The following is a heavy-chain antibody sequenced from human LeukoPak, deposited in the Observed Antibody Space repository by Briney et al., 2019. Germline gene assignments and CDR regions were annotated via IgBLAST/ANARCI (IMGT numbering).Heavy chain of an antibody. CDR2: ISAYNGNT. Sequence: ASVKVSCKASGYTFTSYGISWVRQAPGQGLEWMGWISAYNGNTNYAQKFQGRVTMTTDTSTSTAYMELRSLRSDDTAVYYCARDRVHMVRGVITPTFDYWGQGTLVTVSS. D-gene: IGHD3-10*01. J-gene: IGHJ4*02. CDR3: ARDRVHMVRGVITPTFDY. CDR1: GYTFTSYG. V-gene: IGHV1-18*01.